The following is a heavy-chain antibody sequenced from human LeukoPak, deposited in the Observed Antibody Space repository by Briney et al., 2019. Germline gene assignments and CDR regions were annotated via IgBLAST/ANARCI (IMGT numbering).Heavy chain of an antibody. CDR1: EFTFSSYW. D-gene: IGHD6-13*01. J-gene: IGHJ4*02. CDR3: ARDPGEDSRGY. CDR2: INSDGSST. V-gene: IGHV3-74*01. Sequence: GGSLRPSCAASEFTFSSYWMHWVRQAPGKGLVWVSRINSDGSSTGYADSVKGRFTISRDNTKNTLYLQMNSLRAEDTALYYCARDPGEDSRGYWGQGTLVTVSS.